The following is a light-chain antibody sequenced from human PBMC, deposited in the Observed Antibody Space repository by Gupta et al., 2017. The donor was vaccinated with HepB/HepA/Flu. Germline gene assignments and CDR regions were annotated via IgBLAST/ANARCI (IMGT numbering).Light chain of an antibody. CDR1: NSNIGNNY. Sequence: HSVLTQPPSASAAPGQKVTISCSGSNSNIGNNYVSWYQQLPGTAPKLLIYQDNKSHSGRPDRVSGSKSGTSGTLGVTGLRTGDEADYYCETWDNSLSDGVVFGGGTKLTVL. CDR3: ETWDNSLSDGVV. J-gene: IGLJ3*02. V-gene: IGLV1-51*02. CDR2: QDN.